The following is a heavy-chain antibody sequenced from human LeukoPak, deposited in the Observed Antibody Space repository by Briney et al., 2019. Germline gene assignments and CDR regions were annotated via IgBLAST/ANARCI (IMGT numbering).Heavy chain of an antibody. Sequence: GGSLRLSCAASGFTFSSYAMSWVRQAPGKGLEWVSAISKTGSTYYADSVKARFTISGDNSKNTLYLQMNSLTAEDTAVYYCAKGNLRGPPPNIDFWGQGTLVTVSS. CDR2: ISKTGST. CDR3: AKGNLRGPPPNIDF. D-gene: IGHD5/OR15-5a*01. V-gene: IGHV3-23*01. CDR1: GFTFSSYA. J-gene: IGHJ4*02.